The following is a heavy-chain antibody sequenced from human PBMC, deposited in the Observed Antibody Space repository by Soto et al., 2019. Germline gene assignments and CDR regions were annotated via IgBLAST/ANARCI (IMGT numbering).Heavy chain of an antibody. J-gene: IGHJ4*02. D-gene: IGHD4-4*01. CDR2: INTDRTTR. Sequence: PGGSLRLSSAASGFTFISHEMNWARPAPGKRFKWVSHINTDRTTRVYTYSVKGRFTVSRDNAENSLSLQINSLRDKDTAVYYCARVNRATGTTQPYLDYWGQGTLGTVSS. V-gene: IGHV3-48*03. CDR1: GFTFISHE. CDR3: ARVNRATGTTQPYLDY.